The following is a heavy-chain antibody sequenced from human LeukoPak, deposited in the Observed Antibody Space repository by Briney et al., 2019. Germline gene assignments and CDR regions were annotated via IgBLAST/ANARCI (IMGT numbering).Heavy chain of an antibody. Sequence: GGSLKLSCAASGFTFSSYGMHWVRQAPGKGLEWVAFIRYDGSNKYYADSVKGRFTISRDNSKNTLYLQMNSLRTEDTAVYFCATLRFGSGSYYADYWGQGTLVTVSS. V-gene: IGHV3-30*02. CDR3: ATLRFGSGSYYADY. J-gene: IGHJ4*02. D-gene: IGHD3-10*01. CDR2: IRYDGSNK. CDR1: GFTFSSYG.